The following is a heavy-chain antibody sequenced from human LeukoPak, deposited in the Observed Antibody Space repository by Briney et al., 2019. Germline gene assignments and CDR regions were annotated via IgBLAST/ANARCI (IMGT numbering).Heavy chain of an antibody. CDR3: ARAPVTDYYYYMDV. Sequence: GSLRLSCAASGFTFSGYSMNWVRQVPGKGLEWIGSIYHSGSTYYNPSLKSRVTISVDTSKNQFSLKLSSVTAADTAVYYCARAPVTDYYYYMDVWGKGTTVTVSS. CDR2: IYHSGST. CDR1: GFTFSGYS. J-gene: IGHJ6*03. D-gene: IGHD2-21*02. V-gene: IGHV4-38-2*01.